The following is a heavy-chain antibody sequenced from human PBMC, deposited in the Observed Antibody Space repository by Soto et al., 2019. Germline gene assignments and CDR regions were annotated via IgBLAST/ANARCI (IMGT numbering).Heavy chain of an antibody. J-gene: IGHJ4*02. CDR3: ARGKIGYCSGGSCYYYFDY. CDR1: GGSFSGYY. V-gene: IGHV4-34*01. Sequence: QVQLQQWGAGLLKPSETLSLTCAVYGGSFSGYYWSWIRQPPGKGLEWIGEINHSGSTNYNPSLKSRVTISVDPSKNQFSLKLSSVTAADTAVYYCARGKIGYCSGGSCYYYFDYWGQGTLVTVSS. CDR2: INHSGST. D-gene: IGHD2-15*01.